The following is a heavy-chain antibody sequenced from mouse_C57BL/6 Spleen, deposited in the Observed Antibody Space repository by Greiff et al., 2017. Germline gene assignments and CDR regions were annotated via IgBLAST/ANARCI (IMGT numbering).Heavy chain of an antibody. D-gene: IGHD1-1*01. CDR1: GFTFSSYA. CDR2: ISDGGSYT. J-gene: IGHJ2*01. V-gene: IGHV5-4*01. CDR3: ARDDGSSPFDY. Sequence: DVHLVESGGGLVKPGGSLKLSCAASGFTFSSYAMSWVRQTPEKRLEWVATISDGGSYTYYPDNVKGRFTISRDNAKNNLYLQMSHLKSEDTAMYYCARDDGSSPFDYWGQGTTLTVSS.